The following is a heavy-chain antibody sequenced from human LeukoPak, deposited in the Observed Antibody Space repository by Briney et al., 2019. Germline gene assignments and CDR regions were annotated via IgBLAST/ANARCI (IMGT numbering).Heavy chain of an antibody. J-gene: IGHJ4*02. Sequence: GGSLRLSCAASGFTFSSYWVHWVRQAPGKGLEWVAVISYDGSNKYYADSVKGRFTISRDNSKNTLYLQMNSLRAEDTAVYYCARVGQQLAGTLYGDYDVIDYWGQGTLVTVSS. CDR2: ISYDGSNK. V-gene: IGHV3-30*03. CDR3: ARVGQQLAGTLYGDYDVIDY. D-gene: IGHD4-17*01. CDR1: GFTFSSYW.